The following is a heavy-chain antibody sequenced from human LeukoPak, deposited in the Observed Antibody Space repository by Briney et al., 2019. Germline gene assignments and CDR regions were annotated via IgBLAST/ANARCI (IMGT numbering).Heavy chain of an antibody. J-gene: IGHJ6*03. D-gene: IGHD1-1*01. CDR1: GYNYNTYS. CDR3: ASRQLERQAHYYMDV. Sequence: ASVKVSCKAAGYNYNTYSIAWVRQAPGEGLEWMGWISAYNGNTNYAQNFQDRVTMTIDTSTSTGYMELRSLASDDTAVYYCASRQLERQAHYYMDV. V-gene: IGHV1-18*01. CDR2: ISAYNGNT.